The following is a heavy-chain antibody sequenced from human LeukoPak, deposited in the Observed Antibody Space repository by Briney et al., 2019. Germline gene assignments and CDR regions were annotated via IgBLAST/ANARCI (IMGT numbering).Heavy chain of an antibody. J-gene: IGHJ5*02. CDR3: ARTLYCIGTTCYSPELFKS. Sequence: SETLSLTCTVSGGSTSTYYWSWIRQPAGKGLEWIGSIFHSGNTYYNPSLKSRVTLSVDTSMNQFSLKLTSLTAADTAVYYCARTLYCIGTTCYSPELFKSWGQGTLVTVSS. D-gene: IGHD2-2*01. CDR2: IFHSGNT. CDR1: GGSTSTYY. V-gene: IGHV4-4*07.